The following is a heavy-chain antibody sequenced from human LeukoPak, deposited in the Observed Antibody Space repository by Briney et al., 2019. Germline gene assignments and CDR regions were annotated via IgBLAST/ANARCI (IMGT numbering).Heavy chain of an antibody. V-gene: IGHV1-8*03. CDR1: GYTFTSYD. D-gene: IGHD3-3*01. J-gene: IGHJ3*02. CDR3: ARSITIFGVVISGAFDI. CDR2: MNPNSGNT. Sequence: ASVKVSCKASGYTFTSYDINWVRQATGQGLEWMGWMNPNSGNTGYAQKFQGRVTITRNTSTSTAYMELSSLRSEDTAVYYCARSITIFGVVISGAFDIWGQGTMVTVSS.